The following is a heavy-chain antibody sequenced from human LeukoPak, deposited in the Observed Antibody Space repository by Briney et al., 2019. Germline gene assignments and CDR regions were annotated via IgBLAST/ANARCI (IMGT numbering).Heavy chain of an antibody. CDR1: GGSITSYH. CDR3: ARGGSGTYYHY. J-gene: IGHJ4*02. V-gene: IGHV4-59*01. D-gene: IGHD1-26*01. CDR2: IYYSGST. Sequence: SETLSLTCTVSGGSITSYHYSWIRQPPGKGLEWIGYIYYSGSTNYNPSPKSRVTISVDTSKNQFSLKLSSVTAADTAVYYCARGGSGTYYHYWGQGTLVTVSS.